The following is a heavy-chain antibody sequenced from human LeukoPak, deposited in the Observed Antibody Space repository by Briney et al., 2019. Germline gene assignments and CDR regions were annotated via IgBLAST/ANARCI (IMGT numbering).Heavy chain of an antibody. CDR3: AKETIAVARPLDY. D-gene: IGHD6-19*01. CDR2: IRYDGSNK. J-gene: IGHJ4*02. V-gene: IGHV3-30*02. Sequence: AFIRYDGSNKYYADSVKGRFTISRDNSKNTLYLQMNSLRAEDTAVYYCAKETIAVARPLDYWGQGTLVTVSS.